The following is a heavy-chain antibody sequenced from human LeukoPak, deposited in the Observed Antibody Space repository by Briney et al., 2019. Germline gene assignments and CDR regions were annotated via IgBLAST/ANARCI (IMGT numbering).Heavy chain of an antibody. Sequence: PSETLSLTCTVSGGSISSYYWSWIRQPPGKGLEWIGYIYYSGSTNYNPSLKSRVTISVDTSKNQFSLKLSSVTAADTAVYYCAELGITMIGGVWGKGTTVTISS. J-gene: IGHJ6*04. CDR3: AELGITMIGGV. CDR1: GGSISSYY. D-gene: IGHD3-10*02. V-gene: IGHV4-59*01. CDR2: IYYSGST.